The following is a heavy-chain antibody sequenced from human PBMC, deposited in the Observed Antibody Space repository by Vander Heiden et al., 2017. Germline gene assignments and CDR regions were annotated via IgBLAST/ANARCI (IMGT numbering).Heavy chain of an antibody. Sequence: QFTLKESGPVLVKPTETLTLTCTVSGFSLNNARMGVSWIRQPPGKALEWLAHIFSNDEKSYITSLKSRLTISKDTSKSQVVLTMTNMDPVDTATYYCARITNCSGGSCYSGAFDYWGQGTLVTVSS. D-gene: IGHD2-15*01. CDR2: IFSNDEK. CDR3: ARITNCSGGSCYSGAFDY. CDR1: GFSLNNARMG. V-gene: IGHV2-26*01. J-gene: IGHJ4*02.